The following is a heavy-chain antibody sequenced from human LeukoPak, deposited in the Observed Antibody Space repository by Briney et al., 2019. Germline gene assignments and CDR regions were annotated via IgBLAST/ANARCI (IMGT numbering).Heavy chain of an antibody. CDR2: ISGSGNNT. CDR3: AKGSGYTYGYPGY. V-gene: IGHV3-23*01. CDR1: GFTYSSYA. Sequence: PGGSLRLSCAASGFTYSSYAMNWVRQAPGKGLEWVSAISGSGNNTYYADSVKGRFTISRDTSKNTLYLQMNSLRAEDTAVYYCAKGSGYTYGYPGYWGQGTLVTVSS. J-gene: IGHJ4*02. D-gene: IGHD5-18*01.